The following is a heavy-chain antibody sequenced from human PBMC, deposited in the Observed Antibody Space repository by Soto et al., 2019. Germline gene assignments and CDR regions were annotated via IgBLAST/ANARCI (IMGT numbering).Heavy chain of an antibody. CDR2: IIPILGIA. CDR1: GGTFSSYT. D-gene: IGHD3-22*01. Sequence: SVKLSCKASGGTFSSYTISWVRQAPGQGLEWMGRIIPILGIANYAQKFQGRVTITADKSTSTAYMELSSLRSDDTAVYYCARDLAYYDSSGYYWFDPWGQGTLVTLSS. J-gene: IGHJ5*02. CDR3: ARDLAYYDSSGYYWFDP. V-gene: IGHV1-69*04.